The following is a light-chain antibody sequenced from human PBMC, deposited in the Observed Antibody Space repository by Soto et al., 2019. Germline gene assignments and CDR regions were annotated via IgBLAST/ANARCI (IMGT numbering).Light chain of an antibody. J-gene: IGLJ2*01. CDR2: QDS. CDR3: QAWDSSTEHVV. CDR1: KLVDKY. V-gene: IGLV3-1*01. Sequence: SYELTQPPSVSVSPGQTASITCSGDKLVDKYACWYQQKPGQSPVLVIYQDSKRPSGIPERFSGSNSGNTATLTIRGTQAMDEADYYCQAWDSSTEHVVFGGGTKLTVL.